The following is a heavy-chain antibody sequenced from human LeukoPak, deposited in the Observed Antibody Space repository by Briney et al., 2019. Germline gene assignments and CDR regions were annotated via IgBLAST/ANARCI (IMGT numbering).Heavy chain of an antibody. V-gene: IGHV3-7*02. D-gene: IGHD3-10*01. CDR3: AASITMFDY. J-gene: IGHJ4*02. CDR2: IKEDGSVK. Sequence: GGSLRLSCAASGFTFSRYRMSWVRQAPGKGLEWVANIKEDGSVKYYVESVKGRFTISRDNAKNSLYLQMNSLRAEDTAVYYCAASITMFDYWGQGTLVTVSS. CDR1: GFTFSRYR.